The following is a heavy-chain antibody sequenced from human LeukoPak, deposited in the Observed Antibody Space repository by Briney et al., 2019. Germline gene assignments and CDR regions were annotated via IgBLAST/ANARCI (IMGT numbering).Heavy chain of an antibody. CDR2: INPNSGGT. V-gene: IGHV1-2*02. CDR3: ARGRNIAVAGTRWFDP. Sequence: ASVKVSCKASGYTFTGYYMHWVRQAPGQGLEWMGWINPNSGGTHYAQKFQGRVTMTRDTSISTAYMELSRLRSDDTAVYYCARGRNIAVAGTRWFDPWGQGTLVTVSS. J-gene: IGHJ5*02. CDR1: GYTFTGYY. D-gene: IGHD6-19*01.